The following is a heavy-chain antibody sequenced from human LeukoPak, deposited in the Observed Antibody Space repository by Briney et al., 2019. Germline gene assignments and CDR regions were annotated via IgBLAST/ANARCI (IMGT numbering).Heavy chain of an antibody. D-gene: IGHD4-23*01. CDR1: GFTFSSYA. Sequence: PGGSLRLSCAASGFTFSSYAMTWVRQAPDKGLEWVSAISGSDGSTYYADSVKGRFTISRDGSQNTLYLQMNSLRAEDTAVYSCARENYGGNSAGAFDIWGQGTMVTVSS. CDR2: ISGSDGST. V-gene: IGHV3-23*01. J-gene: IGHJ3*02. CDR3: ARENYGGNSAGAFDI.